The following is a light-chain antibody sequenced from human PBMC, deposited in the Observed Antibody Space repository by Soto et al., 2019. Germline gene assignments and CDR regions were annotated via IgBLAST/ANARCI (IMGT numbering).Light chain of an antibody. CDR1: QSGSRN. CDR2: GAS. V-gene: IGKV3-15*01. J-gene: IGKJ5*01. Sequence: EIVMTQSPATLSVSPGERASFSCRASQSGSRNLAWYQQKPGQAPRLLIYGASTRATGVPARFSGSGSGTEFTLTISSLQSEDFAVYYCQQYNNWPPGITFGQGTRLEI. CDR3: QQYNNWPPGIT.